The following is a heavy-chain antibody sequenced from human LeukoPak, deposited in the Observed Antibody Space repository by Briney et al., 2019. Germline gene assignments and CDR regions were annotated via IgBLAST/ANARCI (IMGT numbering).Heavy chain of an antibody. CDR3: ARFSSIAAAFDY. J-gene: IGHJ4*02. Sequence: PSETLSLTCTVSGGSISNYYWSWIRQPAGKGLEWIGRIYTSGTTHYNPSLKRRVTMSVDTSKNQFSLNLSSVPAADTAVYYCARFSSIAAAFDYWGLGTLVTVSS. D-gene: IGHD6-13*01. V-gene: IGHV4-4*07. CDR1: GGSISNYY. CDR2: IYTSGTT.